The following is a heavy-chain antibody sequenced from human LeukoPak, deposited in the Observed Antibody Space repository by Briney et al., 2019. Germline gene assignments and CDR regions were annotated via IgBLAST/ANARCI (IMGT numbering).Heavy chain of an antibody. Sequence: ASVKVSCKASGYTITSYAMHWVRQAPGQGLEWMGWVSAYNGNTNYAQKLQGRVTMTTDTSTSTAYMELRSLRSDDTAVYYCARDKDGSGSYYMESDFDYWGQGTLVTVSS. CDR1: GYTITSYA. J-gene: IGHJ4*02. CDR3: ARDKDGSGSYYMESDFDY. V-gene: IGHV1-18*01. D-gene: IGHD3-10*01. CDR2: VSAYNGNT.